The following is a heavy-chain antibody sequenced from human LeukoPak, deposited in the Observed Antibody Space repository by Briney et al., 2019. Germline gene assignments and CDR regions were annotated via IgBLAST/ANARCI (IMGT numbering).Heavy chain of an antibody. J-gene: IGHJ3*02. D-gene: IGHD3-22*01. V-gene: IGHV4-39*07. CDR3: ARDRSYYYDSSGYLDAFDI. Sequence: SQTLSLTCTVSGGSISSGGYYWSWIRQPAGKGLEWIGSIYYSGSTYYNPSLKSRVTISVDTSKNQFSLKLSSVTAADTAVYYCARDRSYYYDSSGYLDAFDIWGQGTMVTVSS. CDR2: IYYSGST. CDR1: GGSISSGGYY.